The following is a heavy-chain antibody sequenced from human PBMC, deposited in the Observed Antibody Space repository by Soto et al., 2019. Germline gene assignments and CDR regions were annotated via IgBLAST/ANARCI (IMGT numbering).Heavy chain of an antibody. CDR3: AKRMQAAADPHLYYYYGMDV. CDR2: ISYDGSNK. J-gene: IGHJ6*02. CDR1: GFTFSSYG. D-gene: IGHD6-13*01. Sequence: GGSLRLSCAASGFTFSSYGMHWVRQAPGKGLEWVAVISYDGSNKYYADSVKGRFTITRDNSKNKLYLQMNSLRAEDTAVYYCAKRMQAAADPHLYYYYGMDVWGQGTTVTVSS. V-gene: IGHV3-30*18.